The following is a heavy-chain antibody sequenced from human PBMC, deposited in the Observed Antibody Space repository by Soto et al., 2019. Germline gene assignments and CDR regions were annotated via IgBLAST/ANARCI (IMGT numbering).Heavy chain of an antibody. D-gene: IGHD3-10*01. V-gene: IGHV4-34*01. Sequence: QVQLQQWGAGLLKPSETLSLTCAVYGGSFSGYYWSWIRQPPGKGLEWIGEINHSGSTNYNPSLKSRVTISVDTSKNQFSLKLSSVTAADTAVYYCARGFVWFGELSEPFDPWGQGTLVTVSS. J-gene: IGHJ5*02. CDR1: GGSFSGYY. CDR2: INHSGST. CDR3: ARGFVWFGELSEPFDP.